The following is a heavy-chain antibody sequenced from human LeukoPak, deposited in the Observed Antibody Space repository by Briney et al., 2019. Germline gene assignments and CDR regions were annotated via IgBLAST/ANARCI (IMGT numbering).Heavy chain of an antibody. D-gene: IGHD6-13*01. V-gene: IGHV3-33*01. CDR1: GFTFSSYG. Sequence: GGSLRLSCAASGFTFSSYGMHWVRQAPGQGLEWVAVIWYDGSNKYYADSVKGRFTISRDNSKNTLYLQMNSLRAEDTAVYYCARDAYSSSWYPPYYYGLDVWGQGTMVTVSS. CDR3: ARDAYSSSWYPPYYYGLDV. J-gene: IGHJ6*02. CDR2: IWYDGSNK.